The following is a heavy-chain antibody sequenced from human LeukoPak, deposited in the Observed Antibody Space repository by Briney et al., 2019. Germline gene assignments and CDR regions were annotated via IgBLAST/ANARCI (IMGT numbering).Heavy chain of an antibody. CDR3: VRVGRGATMADTLDL. CDR1: GVTFSAYS. CDR2: IGAAGSHI. V-gene: IGHV3-21*01. D-gene: IGHD1-26*01. J-gene: IGHJ3*01. Sequence: GGSLRLSCAASGVTFSAYSMNWVRQAPGEGLEWVSSIGAAGSHIYYADSMKGRFTISRDNAKSSLFLQMNSLRAEDTGIYYCVRVGRGATMADTLDLWGQGTMVTVSS.